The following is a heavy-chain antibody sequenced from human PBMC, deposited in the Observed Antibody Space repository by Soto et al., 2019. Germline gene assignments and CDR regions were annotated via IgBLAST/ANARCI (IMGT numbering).Heavy chain of an antibody. D-gene: IGHD1-26*01. CDR2: IYPGDSDT. CDR1: GYSFASHW. J-gene: IGHJ4*02. CDR3: ARYSGSYWHYLDF. V-gene: IGHV5-51*01. Sequence: PXASLKISCKGSGYSFASHWVAWVRQMPEKGLEWIGTIYPGDSDTKYSSAFRGHVTISADTSVSTAYLQWRSLEATDSAIYYCARYSGSYWHYLDFWGQGTLVTGSS.